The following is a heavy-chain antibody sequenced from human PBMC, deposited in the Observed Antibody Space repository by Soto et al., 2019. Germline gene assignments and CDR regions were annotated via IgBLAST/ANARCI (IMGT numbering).Heavy chain of an antibody. CDR3: ARVIRGNGPDY. Sequence: ASVKFSFKSAGYTFTSYYMHWVRQAPGQGLEWMGIINPSGGSTSYAQKFQGRVTMTRDTSTSTVYMELSSLRSEDTAVYYCARVIRGNGPDYWGQGTLVTVSS. D-gene: IGHD2-8*01. J-gene: IGHJ4*02. V-gene: IGHV1-46*01. CDR1: GYTFTSYY. CDR2: INPSGGST.